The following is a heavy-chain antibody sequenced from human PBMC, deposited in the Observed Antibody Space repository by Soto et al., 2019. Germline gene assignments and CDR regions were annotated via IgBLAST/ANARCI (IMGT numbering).Heavy chain of an antibody. Sequence: GGSLRLSCAASGFTFSSYGMHWVRQAPGKGLEWVAVISYDGSNKYYADSVKGRFTISRDNSKNTLYLQMNSLRAEDTAVYYCAKDVRNILAAAGQYYYYGMDVWGQGTTVTVSS. V-gene: IGHV3-30*18. D-gene: IGHD6-13*01. CDR2: ISYDGSNK. CDR3: AKDVRNILAAAGQYYYYGMDV. CDR1: GFTFSSYG. J-gene: IGHJ6*02.